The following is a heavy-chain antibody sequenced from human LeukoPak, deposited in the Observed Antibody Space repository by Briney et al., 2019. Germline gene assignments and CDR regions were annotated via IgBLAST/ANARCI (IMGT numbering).Heavy chain of an antibody. CDR3: ARHGVAYRGGDCYSFDY. CDR1: GYSISSGYY. Sequence: SETLSLTCAVSGYSISSGYYWGWIRQPPGKGLEWIGSIYHSGSTYYNPSLKSRVTISVDTSKNQFSLKLSSVTAADTAVYYCARHGVAYRGGDCYSFDYWGQGTLVTVSS. D-gene: IGHD2-21*01. CDR2: IYHSGST. J-gene: IGHJ4*02. V-gene: IGHV4-38-2*01.